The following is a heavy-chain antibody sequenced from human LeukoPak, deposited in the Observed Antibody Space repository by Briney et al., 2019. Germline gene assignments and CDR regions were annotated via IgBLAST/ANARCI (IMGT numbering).Heavy chain of an antibody. D-gene: IGHD6-19*01. J-gene: IGHJ6*02. Sequence: GASLKISCKGSGYSSTSYWIGWVRQLPGKGLGWMGIIYLGDSDTRYSPSFQGQVTISADKSISTAYLQWSSLKASETAMYYCARLVGAVAGTRPYYYYGMDVWGQGTTVTVSS. CDR2: IYLGDSDT. CDR3: ARLVGAVAGTRPYYYYGMDV. V-gene: IGHV5-51*01. CDR1: GYSSTSYW.